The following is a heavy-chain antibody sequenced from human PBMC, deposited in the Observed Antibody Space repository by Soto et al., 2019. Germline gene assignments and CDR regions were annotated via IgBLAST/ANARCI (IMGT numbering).Heavy chain of an antibody. CDR3: AIAGAGYYDSSGYYGHY. CDR1: GGTFSSYA. Sequence: QVQLVQSGAEVKKPGSSVKVSCKASGGTFSSYAISWVGQAPGQGLEWMGGIIPIFGTANYAQKFQGRVTITADESTSTAYMELSSLRSEDTAVYYCAIAGAGYYDSSGYYGHYWGQGTLVTVSS. D-gene: IGHD3-22*01. CDR2: IIPIFGTA. J-gene: IGHJ4*02. V-gene: IGHV1-69*01.